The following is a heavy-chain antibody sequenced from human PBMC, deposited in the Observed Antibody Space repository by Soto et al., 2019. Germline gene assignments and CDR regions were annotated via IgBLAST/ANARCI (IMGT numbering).Heavy chain of an antibody. Sequence: SETLSLTCSVSCGSVSSSGAFWGWIRQPPGKKLWLIGSIYSSVITHYNPSLKSRVTISVDTSKNKFSLTLTSVTVADTAIYYGAAPQRRLVSFFEDGGQGTLVTLSS. D-gene: IGHD3-9*01. CDR2: IYSSVIT. CDR3: AAPQRRLVSFFED. CDR1: CGSVSSSGAF. J-gene: IGHJ4*02. V-gene: IGHV4-39*01.